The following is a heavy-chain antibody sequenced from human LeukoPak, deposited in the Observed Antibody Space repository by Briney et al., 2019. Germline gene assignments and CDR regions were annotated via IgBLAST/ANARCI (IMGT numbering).Heavy chain of an antibody. J-gene: IGHJ4*02. D-gene: IGHD3-10*01. CDR1: GYTFTGYY. CDR2: INPNSGGT. Sequence: ASVKVSCKASGYTFTGYYMHWVRQAPGQGLEWMGWINPNSGGTTYAQKFQGRVTMTRVTSISTVYMELNSLTSDDTAVYYCATPRFTYYYGSGLPFCLDYWGQGTLVTVSS. CDR3: ATPRFTYYYGSGLPFCLDY. V-gene: IGHV1-2*02.